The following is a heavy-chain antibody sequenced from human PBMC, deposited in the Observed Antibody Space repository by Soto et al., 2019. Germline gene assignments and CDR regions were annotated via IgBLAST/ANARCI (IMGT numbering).Heavy chain of an antibody. V-gene: IGHV3-23*04. Sequence: EVQLVESGGGLIKPGGSLRLSCADSGFIFSNYAMSWVRQAPGKGLEWVAGMGGANGDTYYADSVRGRFAISRDNSKSTLFLQMNSLRAEDTAVYYCAKDRVNHNSVWDPFDIWGQGTMVTVSS. J-gene: IGHJ3*02. D-gene: IGHD2-21*01. CDR1: GFIFSNYA. CDR2: MGGANGDT. CDR3: AKDRVNHNSVWDPFDI.